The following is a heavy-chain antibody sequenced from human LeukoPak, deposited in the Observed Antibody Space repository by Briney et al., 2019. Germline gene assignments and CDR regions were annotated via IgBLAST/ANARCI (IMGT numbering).Heavy chain of an antibody. Sequence: GGSLRLSCAASGFTFSSYSMNWVRQAPGKGLEWVSSISRSSSYIYYADSVKGRFTISRDNAKNSLYLQMNSLRAEDTAVYYCARVGYDYPFDYWGQGTLVTVSS. CDR1: GFTFSSYS. V-gene: IGHV3-21*01. CDR2: ISRSSSYI. CDR3: ARVGYDYPFDY. J-gene: IGHJ4*02. D-gene: IGHD5-12*01.